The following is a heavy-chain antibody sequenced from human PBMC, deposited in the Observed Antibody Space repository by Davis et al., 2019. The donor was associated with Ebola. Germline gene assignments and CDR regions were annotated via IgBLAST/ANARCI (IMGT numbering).Heavy chain of an antibody. CDR2: IYPGDSDT. J-gene: IGHJ4*02. V-gene: IGHV5-51*01. D-gene: IGHD2-2*02. CDR3: ARQRYCSSTSCYMERALDY. Sequence: GESLKISCKGSGYSFTSYWIGWVRQMPGKGLEWMGIIYPGDSDTRYSPSFQGQVTISADKSISTAYLQWSSLKASDTAMYYCARQRYCSSTSCYMERALDYWGQGTLVTVSS. CDR1: GYSFTSYW.